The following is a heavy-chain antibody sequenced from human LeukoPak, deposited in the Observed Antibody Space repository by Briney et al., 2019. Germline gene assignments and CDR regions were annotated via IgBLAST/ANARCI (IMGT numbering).Heavy chain of an antibody. CDR2: IYYSGST. CDR3: ARHDGYSYGPSLFDY. CDR1: GGSISSYY. D-gene: IGHD5-18*01. Sequence: SETLSLTCTVSGGSISSYYWSWIRQPPGKGLEWIGYIYYSGSTNYNPSLKSRVTISVDTSKNQFSLKLSSVTAADTAVYYCARHDGYSYGPSLFDYWGQGTLVTVSS. V-gene: IGHV4-59*08. J-gene: IGHJ4*02.